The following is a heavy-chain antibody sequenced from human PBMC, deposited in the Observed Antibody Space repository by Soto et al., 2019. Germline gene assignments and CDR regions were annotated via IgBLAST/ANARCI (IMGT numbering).Heavy chain of an antibody. J-gene: IGHJ4*02. V-gene: IGHV4-59*01. Sequence: SETLSLTCTVSGVSITSYKWSWIRQSPGRGLEWIAYMYSSGSSSYNPSLKSRVTISVDTSRNQYSLQLNSATAADTAVYYCAREWSAFDYWGQGILVTVSS. CDR1: GVSITSYK. CDR2: MYSSGSS. CDR3: AREWSAFDY. D-gene: IGHD2-15*01.